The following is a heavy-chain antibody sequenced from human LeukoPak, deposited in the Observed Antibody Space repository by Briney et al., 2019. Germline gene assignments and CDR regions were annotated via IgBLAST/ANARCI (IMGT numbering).Heavy chain of an antibody. Sequence: AASVTVSFMSSGYTFINYGISCVRQAPGQERAGMGWISGYNDSRKYAQKLQGRVILTTDTSTNTDYMEQRSLKSDGAAVYYCARDLHYGYGDFGPDAFDIWGQGTMVTISS. J-gene: IGHJ3*02. CDR1: GYTFINYG. CDR3: ARDLHYGYGDFGPDAFDI. CDR2: ISGYNDSR. V-gene: IGHV1-18*01. D-gene: IGHD4-17*01.